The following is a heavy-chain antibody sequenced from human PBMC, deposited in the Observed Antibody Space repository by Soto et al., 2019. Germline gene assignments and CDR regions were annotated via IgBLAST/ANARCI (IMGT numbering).Heavy chain of an antibody. J-gene: IGHJ6*02. Sequence: PSDTLSLTCAVFGGSFSGYYCSSIRQPPGHGLEWIGEINHSRRTNYNPSLKSRVTISVDTSNNQFSLKLSSVTAADTAVYYCARVSGIYYYGMDVWGQGTTVT. CDR3: ARVSGIYYYGMDV. CDR1: GGSFSGYY. D-gene: IGHD3-10*01. CDR2: INHSRRT. V-gene: IGHV4-34*01.